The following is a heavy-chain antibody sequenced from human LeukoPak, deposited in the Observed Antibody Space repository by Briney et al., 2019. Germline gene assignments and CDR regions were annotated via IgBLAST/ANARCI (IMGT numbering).Heavy chain of an antibody. CDR3: AVIAAADY. CDR2: ISSSSSTI. J-gene: IGHJ4*02. Sequence: GGSLRLSCAASGFTVSSNYMNWVRQAPGKGLEWVSYISSSSSTIYYADSVKGRFTISRDNAKNSLYLQMNSLRAEDTAVYYCAVIAAADYWGQGTLVTVSS. V-gene: IGHV3-48*01. D-gene: IGHD6-13*01. CDR1: GFTVSSNY.